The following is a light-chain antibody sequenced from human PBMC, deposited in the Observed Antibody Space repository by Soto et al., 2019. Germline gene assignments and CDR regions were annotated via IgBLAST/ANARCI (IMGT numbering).Light chain of an antibody. Sequence: EIVLTQSPTTLTSSLAERSTLSCRASQSVSSYLAWYQQKPGQAPRLLIYDASNRATGIPARFSGSGSGTDFRLTTGSLASEDFGVSYRKHPPHCPIAFGQGTRLEIK. CDR2: DAS. V-gene: IGKV3-11*01. CDR3: KHPPHCPIA. CDR1: QSVSSY. J-gene: IGKJ5*01.